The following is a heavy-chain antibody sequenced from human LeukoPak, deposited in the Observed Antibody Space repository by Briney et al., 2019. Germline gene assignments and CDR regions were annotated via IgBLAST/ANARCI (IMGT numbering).Heavy chain of an antibody. J-gene: IGHJ6*03. CDR3: VRESWPPGYKTRYYYYMDV. Sequence: SETLSLTCTVSGGSISSYYWSWIRQPPGKGLEWIGYIYYSGSTNYNPSLKSRVTISVDTSKNQFSLKLSSVTAADTAVYYCVRESWPPGYKTRYYYYMDVWGKGTAVTVSS. D-gene: IGHD1-1*01. CDR1: GGSISSYY. CDR2: IYYSGST. V-gene: IGHV4-59*01.